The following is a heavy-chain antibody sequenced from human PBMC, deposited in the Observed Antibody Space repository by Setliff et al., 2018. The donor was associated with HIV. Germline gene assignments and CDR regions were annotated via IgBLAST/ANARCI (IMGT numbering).Heavy chain of an antibody. CDR3: TIEGAYSGSSSWGIGY. J-gene: IGHJ4*02. CDR1: GFTFSSYS. CDR2: ISSSSRTI. V-gene: IGHV3-48*01. D-gene: IGHD1-26*01. Sequence: PGGSLRLSCAASGFTFSSYSMNWVRQAPEKGLEWVSYISSSSRTIYYADSVKGRCTISRDSSKNSVYLQMNSLSAEDTAVYYCTIEGAYSGSSSWGIGYWGPGTLVTVSS.